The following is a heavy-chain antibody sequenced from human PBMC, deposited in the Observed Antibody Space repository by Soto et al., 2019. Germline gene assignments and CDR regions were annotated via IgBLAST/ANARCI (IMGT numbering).Heavy chain of an antibody. CDR1: GGSISSGDYY. J-gene: IGHJ4*02. D-gene: IGHD3-16*02. CDR3: ARAAGITFGGVIVDY. V-gene: IGHV4-30-4*01. Sequence: SETLSLTCTFSGGSISSGDYYWSWIRQPPGKGLEWIGYIYYSGSTYYNPSLKSRVTISVDTSKNQFSLKLSSVTAADTAVYYCARAAGITFGGVIVDYWGQGTLVTVSS. CDR2: IYYSGST.